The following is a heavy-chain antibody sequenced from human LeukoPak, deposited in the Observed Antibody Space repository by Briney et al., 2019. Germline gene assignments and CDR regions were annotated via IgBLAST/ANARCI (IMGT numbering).Heavy chain of an antibody. V-gene: IGHV3-30*02. CDR3: AKGGYSYDSSGHTPLDY. J-gene: IGHJ4*02. CDR1: GFTFSSYG. D-gene: IGHD3-22*01. CDR2: IRYDGSKK. Sequence: PGGSLRLSCGASGFTFSSYGMHWVRQAPGKGPEWVAFIRYDGSKKSHADSVKGRFTISRDNSKNTLHLQMNSLRAEDTAVYYCAKGGYSYDSSGHTPLDYWGQGALVTVSS.